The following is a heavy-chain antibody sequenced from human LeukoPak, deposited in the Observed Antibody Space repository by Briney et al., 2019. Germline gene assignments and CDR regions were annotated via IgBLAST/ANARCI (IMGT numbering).Heavy chain of an antibody. Sequence: RPGGSLRLSCAASGFTFEDYGMNWVRQVPGKGLEWVSGLNWSGDSRGYADSVKGRFTVSRDNAKNSLYLQMNSLRAEDTAVYYCARMTTVTNRYDAFDIWGQGTMVTVSS. D-gene: IGHD4-11*01. CDR3: ARMTTVTNRYDAFDI. CDR1: GFTFEDYG. CDR2: LNWSGDSR. V-gene: IGHV3-20*04. J-gene: IGHJ3*02.